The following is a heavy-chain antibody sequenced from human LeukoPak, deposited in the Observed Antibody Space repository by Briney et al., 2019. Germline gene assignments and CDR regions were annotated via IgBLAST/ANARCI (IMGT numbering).Heavy chain of an antibody. V-gene: IGHV3-13*01. D-gene: IGHD2-2*01. J-gene: IGHJ6*02. Sequence: GGSLRLSCAASGSTFSSYDMHWVRQATGKGLEWVSAIGTAGDTYYPGSVKGRFTISRENAKNSLYLQMNSLRAEDTAVYYCARAAGYCSSTSCYLGYYGMDVWGQGTTVTVSS. CDR3: ARAAGYCSSTSCYLGYYGMDV. CDR1: GSTFSSYD. CDR2: IGTAGDT.